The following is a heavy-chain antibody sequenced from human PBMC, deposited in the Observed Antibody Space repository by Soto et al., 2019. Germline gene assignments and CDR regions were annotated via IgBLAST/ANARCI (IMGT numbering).Heavy chain of an antibody. CDR1: GFTFSSYS. CDR2: ISSSSSHR. J-gene: IGHJ4*02. V-gene: IGHV3-21*01. D-gene: IGHD2-15*01. Sequence: EVQLVESGGGLVKPGGSLRLSCAASGFTFSSYSMNWVRQAPGKGLEWVSFISSSSSHRNYADSVKGRFTISRDNAKNSLYLQMNSLRAEDTAVYYCAKGYCSGGSCYSPYFFDYWGRGTLVTVSS. CDR3: AKGYCSGGSCYSPYFFDY.